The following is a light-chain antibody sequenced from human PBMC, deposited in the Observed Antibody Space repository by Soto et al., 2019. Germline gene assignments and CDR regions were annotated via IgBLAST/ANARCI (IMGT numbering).Light chain of an antibody. CDR1: QSVSSN. CDR2: GAS. CDR3: QQFNYWPPIT. Sequence: EIVLTQSPATLSVSPGERATLSCRASQSVSSNLAWYQQIPGRAPRLLIYGASTRASGIPARFSAGGSGTEFTLTISSLQSEDFAVYYCQQFNYWPPITFGQGTRLEIK. J-gene: IGKJ5*01. V-gene: IGKV3-15*01.